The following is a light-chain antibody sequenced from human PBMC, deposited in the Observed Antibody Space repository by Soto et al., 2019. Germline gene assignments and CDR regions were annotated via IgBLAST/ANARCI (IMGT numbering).Light chain of an antibody. J-gene: IGLJ7*01. CDR2: EVN. CDR1: SSDIGGYDY. Sequence: QSVLTQPPSASGSPGQSVTISCTGTSSDIGGYDYVSWYQQHPGKAPKLIIYEVNKRPSGVPDRFSGSKSGNTASLIVSGLQAEDEADYYCSSYTSSSTYVFGTGTQLTVL. V-gene: IGLV2-8*01. CDR3: SSYTSSSTYV.